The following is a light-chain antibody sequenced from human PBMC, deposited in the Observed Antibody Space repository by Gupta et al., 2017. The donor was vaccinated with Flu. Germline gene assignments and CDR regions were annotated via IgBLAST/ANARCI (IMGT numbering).Light chain of an antibody. CDR3: AAWDDSLGGDV. Sequence: QSVLTQPPSAAGTPGPRVTISCSGSSSNSGSNYVYWYQQLPGTAPKLLIYSNNQRPSGVPDRFSGSKSGTSASLVISGLRSEDEADYYCAAWDDSLGGDVFGTGTKLTVL. V-gene: IGLV1-47*02. J-gene: IGLJ1*01. CDR2: SNN. CDR1: SSNSGSNY.